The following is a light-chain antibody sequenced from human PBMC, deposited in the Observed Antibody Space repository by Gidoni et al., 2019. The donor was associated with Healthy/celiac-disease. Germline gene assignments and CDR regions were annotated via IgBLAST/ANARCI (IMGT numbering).Light chain of an antibody. J-gene: IGKJ4*01. Sequence: DIQMTQSPSTLSASVGDRVTITCRASQSISSWLAWYQQKPGKAPKLLIHKSSSLESGVPSRFSGSGSGTEFTLTISSLQPDDIATYYCQQYNSYSPTFGGGTKVEI. V-gene: IGKV1-5*03. CDR1: QSISSW. CDR3: QQYNSYSPT. CDR2: KSS.